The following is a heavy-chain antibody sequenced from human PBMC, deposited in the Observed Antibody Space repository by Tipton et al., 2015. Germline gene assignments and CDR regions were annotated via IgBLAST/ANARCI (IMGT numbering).Heavy chain of an antibody. CDR3: ARLEGMTTGTTDRYYEY. J-gene: IGHJ4*02. D-gene: IGHD4-17*01. CDR2: IYQSGTT. CDR1: GDSISSGSYY. Sequence: TLSLTCTVSGDSISSGSYYWDWIRQPPGKGLEWIGSIYQSGTTYYNPSLTSRVTISIDTSKNQFSLRLTSVTATDTAVYYCARLEGMTTGTTDRYYEYWGQGAVVTVSS. V-gene: IGHV4-39*01.